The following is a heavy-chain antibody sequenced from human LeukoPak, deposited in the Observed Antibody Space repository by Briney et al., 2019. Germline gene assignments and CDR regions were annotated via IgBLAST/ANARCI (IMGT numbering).Heavy chain of an antibody. CDR1: GGSFSGYY. V-gene: IGHV4-34*01. CDR3: ARWLRKRGGYCSSTSCYPDY. Sequence: SETLSLXCAVYGGSFSGYYWSWIRQPPGKGLESIGEINHSGSTNYNPSLKSRVTISVDTSKNQFSLKLSSVTAADTAVYYCARWLRKRGGYCSSTSCYPDYWGQGTLVTVSS. D-gene: IGHD2-2*01. J-gene: IGHJ4*02. CDR2: INHSGST.